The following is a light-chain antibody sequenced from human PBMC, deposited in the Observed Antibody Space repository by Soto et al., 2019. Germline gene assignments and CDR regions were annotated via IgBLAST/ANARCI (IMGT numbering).Light chain of an antibody. J-gene: IGKJ5*01. CDR1: QSVSSY. CDR3: QQRSNWLD. CDR2: DAS. V-gene: IGKV3-11*01. Sequence: EIVLTQSPSTLSLSPGERATLSCRASQSVSSYLAWYQQKPGQAPRLLIYDASNRATGIPARFSGSGSGTDFTLTISSLEPEDFAVYYCQQRSNWLDFGQWTRLEIK.